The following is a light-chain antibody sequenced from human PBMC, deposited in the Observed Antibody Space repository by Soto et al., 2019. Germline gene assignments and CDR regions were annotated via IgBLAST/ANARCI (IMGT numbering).Light chain of an antibody. J-gene: IGLJ1*01. CDR3: CSYADSYTSDNYV. CDR2: DVT. V-gene: IGLV2-11*01. CDR1: SSDVRGYNY. Sequence: QSALTQPRSVSGSPGQSVTISCTGASSDVRGYNYVSWYQQHPGKAPKLMIYDVTKRPSGVPDRFSGSKSGNTASLTISGLQAEDEADYYCCSYADSYTSDNYVFGIGTKVTVL.